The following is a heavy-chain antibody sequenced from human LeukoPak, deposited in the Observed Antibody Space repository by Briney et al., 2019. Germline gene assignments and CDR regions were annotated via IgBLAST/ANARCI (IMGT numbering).Heavy chain of an antibody. Sequence: GGSLRLSCAASGFTFSSYWMHWVRQAPAKGLVWVSCISDDGSSTNYADSVKGRFTISRDNAKNTLYLQMTKLRDEDTAVYYCARVAGSEPYWGQGTLVIVSS. J-gene: IGHJ4*02. V-gene: IGHV3-74*01. CDR2: ISDDGSST. D-gene: IGHD6-19*01. CDR3: ARVAGSEPY. CDR1: GFTFSSYW.